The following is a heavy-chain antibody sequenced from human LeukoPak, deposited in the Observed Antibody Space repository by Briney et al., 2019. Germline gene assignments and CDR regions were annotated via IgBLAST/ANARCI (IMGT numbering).Heavy chain of an antibody. J-gene: IGHJ4*02. V-gene: IGHV1-8*01. CDR1: GYTFTSYD. CDR2: MNPNSGNT. CDR3: ARDEKYYYGSGSYYIPFDY. D-gene: IGHD3-10*01. Sequence: ASVKVSCKASGYTFTSYDINWVRQATGQGLEWMGWMNPNSGNTGYAQKFQGRVTMTRNTSISTAYMELSSLRSEDTAVYYCARDEKYYYGSGSYYIPFDYWGQGTLVTVSS.